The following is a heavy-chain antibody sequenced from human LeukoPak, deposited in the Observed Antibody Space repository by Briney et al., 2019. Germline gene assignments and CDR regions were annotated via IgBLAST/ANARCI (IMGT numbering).Heavy chain of an antibody. V-gene: IGHV1-8*02. Sequence: ASVKVSCKASGGTFSSYAINWVRQATGQGLEWMGWMSPNSGNTGYAQKFQGRVTMTRNTSISTAYMELSSLRSEDTAVYYCAREFDYYYGMDVWGQGTTVTVSS. J-gene: IGHJ6*02. CDR3: AREFDYYYGMDV. CDR1: GGTFSSYA. D-gene: IGHD3-10*01. CDR2: MSPNSGNT.